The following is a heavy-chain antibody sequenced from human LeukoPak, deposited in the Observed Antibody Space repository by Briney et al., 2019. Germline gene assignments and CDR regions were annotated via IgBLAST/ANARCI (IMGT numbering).Heavy chain of an antibody. CDR3: ARAKPKNMVRGLIMRRESRYYFDY. J-gene: IGHJ4*02. D-gene: IGHD3-10*01. Sequence: GGSLRLSCVASGFTFSSYEINWIRQGPGKGLEWVSYISSSGSVIYYADSVRGGFTISRDNAKNSVYLQMNTLRAEDTAVYYCARAKPKNMVRGLIMRRESRYYFDYWGQGTLVTVSS. CDR2: ISSSGSVI. V-gene: IGHV3-48*03. CDR1: GFTFSSYE.